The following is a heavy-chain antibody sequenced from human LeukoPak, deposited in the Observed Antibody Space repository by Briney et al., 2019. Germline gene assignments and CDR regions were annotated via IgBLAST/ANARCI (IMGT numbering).Heavy chain of an antibody. CDR1: GFTLSSYD. J-gene: IGHJ4*02. CDR3: VRARSGAY. V-gene: IGHV3-48*03. CDR2: ISSSGSSI. D-gene: IGHD3-10*01. Sequence: GGSLRLSCAASGFTLSSYDMNWVRRAPGKGLEWVSYISSSGSSIYYADSVKGRFIISRDNAKNSVYLQMNSLRAEDTAVYYCVRARSGAYWGQGTLVTVSS.